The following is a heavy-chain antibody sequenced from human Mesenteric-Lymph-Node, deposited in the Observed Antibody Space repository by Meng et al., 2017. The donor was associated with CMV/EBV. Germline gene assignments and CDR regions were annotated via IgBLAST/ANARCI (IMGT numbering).Heavy chain of an antibody. CDR3: VRVHEARQMYRGFDP. CDR2: IKQDGSDK. CDR1: GFTLSDYW. D-gene: IGHD6-6*01. Sequence: GESLKISCAASGFTLSDYWMHWVRQAPGKGLEWVANIKQDGSDKNYVDSVKGRFTISRDNAKNSLSLQMNGLRAEDTAVYYCVRVHEARQMYRGFDPWGQGTLVTVSS. J-gene: IGHJ5*02. V-gene: IGHV3-7*01.